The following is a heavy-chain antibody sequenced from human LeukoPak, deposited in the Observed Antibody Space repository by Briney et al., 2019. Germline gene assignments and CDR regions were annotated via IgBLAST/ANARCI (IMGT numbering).Heavy chain of an antibody. CDR1: GFTFSSYA. D-gene: IGHD3-3*01. CDR2: ISYDGSNK. Sequence: QSGGSLRLSCAASGFTFSSYAMHWVRQAPGKGLEWVAVISYDGSNKYYADSVKGRFTTSRDNSKNTLYLQMNSLRAEDTAVYYCARGRSDFWSGYHDYWGQGTLVTVSS. V-gene: IGHV3-30*04. J-gene: IGHJ4*02. CDR3: ARGRSDFWSGYHDY.